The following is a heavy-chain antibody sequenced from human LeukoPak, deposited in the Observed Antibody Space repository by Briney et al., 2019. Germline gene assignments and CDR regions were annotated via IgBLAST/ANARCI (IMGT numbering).Heavy chain of an antibody. Sequence: ETGGSLRLSCAASGFTFSSYAMSWVRQAPGKGLEWVSAISGSGGSTYYADSVKGRFTISRDNSKNTLYLQMNSLRAEDTAVYYCAKGSVLRRPNTQRGAFDIWGQGTMVTVSS. CDR2: ISGSGGST. CDR3: AKGSVLRRPNTQRGAFDI. J-gene: IGHJ3*02. V-gene: IGHV3-23*01. CDR1: GFTFSSYA. D-gene: IGHD2-2*01.